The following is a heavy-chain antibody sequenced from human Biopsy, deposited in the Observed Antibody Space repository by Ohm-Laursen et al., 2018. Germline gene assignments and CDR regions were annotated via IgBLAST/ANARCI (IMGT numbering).Heavy chain of an antibody. D-gene: IGHD1-1*01. V-gene: IGHV3-23*01. CDR1: GFTFSSHA. CDR3: ASDLNDDPSAFDY. CDR2: ISGSGGST. Sequence: SLRLSCAASGFTFSSHAMSWVRQAPGKGLEWVSVISGSGGSTHYADSVKGRFTISRDNSKNTLFLQMKSLRAEDTAIYYCASDLNDDPSAFDYWGQGTPVTVSS. J-gene: IGHJ4*02.